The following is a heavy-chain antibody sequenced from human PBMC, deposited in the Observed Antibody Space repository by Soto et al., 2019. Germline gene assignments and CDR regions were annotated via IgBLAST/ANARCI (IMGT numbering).Heavy chain of an antibody. J-gene: IGHJ4*02. D-gene: IGHD3-22*01. CDR2: IIPIFGTA. V-gene: IGHV1-69*13. Sequence: SVKVSCKASGGTFSRYAISWVRQAPGQGLEWMGGIIPIFGTANYAQKFQGRVTITADESTSTAYMELSSLRSEDTAVYYCASAPSGGYPNFDYWGQGTLVTVSS. CDR3: ASAPSGGYPNFDY. CDR1: GGTFSRYA.